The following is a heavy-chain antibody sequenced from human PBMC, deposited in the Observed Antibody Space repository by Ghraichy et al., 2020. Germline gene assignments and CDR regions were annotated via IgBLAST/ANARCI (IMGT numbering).Heavy chain of an antibody. CDR2: IYTSGST. CDR3: ARHSVGYCTNGVCLIYWYFDL. CDR1: GGSISSYY. J-gene: IGHJ2*01. V-gene: IGHV4-4*09. Sequence: SETLSLTCTVSGGSISSYYWSWIRQPPGKGLEWIGYIYTSGSTNYNPSFKSRVTISVDTSKNQFSLKLSSVTAADTAVYYCARHSVGYCTNGVCLIYWYFDLWGRGTLVTVSS. D-gene: IGHD2-8*01.